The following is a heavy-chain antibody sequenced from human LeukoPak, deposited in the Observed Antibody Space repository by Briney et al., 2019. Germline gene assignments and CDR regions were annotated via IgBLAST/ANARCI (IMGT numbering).Heavy chain of an antibody. J-gene: IGHJ4*02. CDR1: GGSISNYY. Sequence: PSETLSLTCTVSGGSISNYYWSWIRQPPGRGLEWIGYIYYSGSTNYNPSLKSRVTISVDTSKNQFSLKLSSVTAADTAVYYCARYSYGYGSDWGQGTLVTVSS. CDR3: ARYSYGYGSD. CDR2: IYYSGST. V-gene: IGHV4-59*08. D-gene: IGHD5-18*01.